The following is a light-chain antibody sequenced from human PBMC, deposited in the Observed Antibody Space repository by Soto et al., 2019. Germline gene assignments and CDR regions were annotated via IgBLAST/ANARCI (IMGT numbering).Light chain of an antibody. J-gene: IGKJ1*01. V-gene: IGKV3-15*01. CDR1: QSVGSSY. CDR2: GAS. CDR3: QQYSIWRT. Sequence: EIVLAQSPGTLSLSPGERATLSCRASQSVGSSYLAWYQQKPGQAPRLLIYGASTRATGIPARFSGSGSGTEFTLTISGLQSEDFAVYYCQQYSIWRTFGQGTKVDIK.